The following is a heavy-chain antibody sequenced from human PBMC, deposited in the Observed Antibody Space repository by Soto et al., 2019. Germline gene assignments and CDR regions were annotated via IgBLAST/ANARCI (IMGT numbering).Heavy chain of an antibody. CDR1: GYTFTSYG. Sequence: GASVKVSCEASGYTFTSYGISCVRQAPGQGLERMGWISAYNGNTNYAQKLQGRVTMTTDTSTSTAYMELRSLRSDDTAVYYCARVWAWYKDAFDIWGQGTMVTVSS. D-gene: IGHD1-1*01. J-gene: IGHJ3*02. CDR2: ISAYNGNT. CDR3: ARVWAWYKDAFDI. V-gene: IGHV1-18*01.